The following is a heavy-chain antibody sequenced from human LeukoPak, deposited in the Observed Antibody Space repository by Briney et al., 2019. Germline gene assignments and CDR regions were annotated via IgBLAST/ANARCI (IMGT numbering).Heavy chain of an antibody. D-gene: IGHD3-9*01. J-gene: IGHJ4*02. V-gene: IGHV3-30*18. CDR1: GFTFSSYG. Sequence: GGSLRLSCAASGFTFSSYGMHWVRQAPGKGLEWVAVISYDGSNKYYADSVKGRFTISRDNSKNTLYLQMNSLRAEDTAVYYCAKDQRYFDWLLSPFDYWGQGTLVTVSS. CDR2: ISYDGSNK. CDR3: AKDQRYFDWLLSPFDY.